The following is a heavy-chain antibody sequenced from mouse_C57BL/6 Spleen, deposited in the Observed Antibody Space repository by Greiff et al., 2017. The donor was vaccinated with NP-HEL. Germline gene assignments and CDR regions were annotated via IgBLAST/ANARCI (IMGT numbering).Heavy chain of an antibody. Sequence: VQLQQSGAELARPGASVKLSCKASGYTFTSYGISWVKQRTGQGLEWIGEIYPRSGNTYYNEKFKGKATLTADKSASTAYMELRSLTAEDSAVYYCARGILPGLDDWGKGTTLTVSS. V-gene: IGHV1-81*01. J-gene: IGHJ2*01. CDR3: ARGILPGLDD. D-gene: IGHD6-1*01. CDR1: GYTFTSYG. CDR2: IYPRSGNT.